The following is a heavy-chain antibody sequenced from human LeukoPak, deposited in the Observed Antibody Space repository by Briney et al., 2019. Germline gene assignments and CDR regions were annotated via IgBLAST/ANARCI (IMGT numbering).Heavy chain of an antibody. D-gene: IGHD3-3*02. CDR3: ARGGIRRFMESDY. CDR1: GYTFTSYS. V-gene: IGHV1-18*01. CDR2: ISAYSGDT. J-gene: IGHJ4*02. Sequence: GASVKVSCKASGYTFTSYSINWVRQAPGQGLEWMGLISAYSGDTNYLQKLQDSGTMTTDTYTSTAYMELRSLRSDDTAIYYCARGGIRRFMESDYWGQGTLVTVSS.